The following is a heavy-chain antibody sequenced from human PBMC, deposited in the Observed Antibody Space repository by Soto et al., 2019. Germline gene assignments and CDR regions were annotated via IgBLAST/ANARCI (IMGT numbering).Heavy chain of an antibody. D-gene: IGHD3-22*01. J-gene: IGHJ4*02. CDR1: GFTFSTYW. V-gene: IGHV3-74*01. Sequence: EVQLVESGGDLVQPGGSLRLSCAASGFTFSTYWMHWVRQAPGKGLLWVSRIKTDGTYATYADSVKGRFTISRDSAKNTLYLQMNSLRVEDVGVYYCAAGGSGYYANWGQGTLVTVSS. CDR2: IKTDGTYA. CDR3: AAGGSGYYAN.